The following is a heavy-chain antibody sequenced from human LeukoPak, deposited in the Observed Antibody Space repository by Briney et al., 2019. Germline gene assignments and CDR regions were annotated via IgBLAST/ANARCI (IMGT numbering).Heavy chain of an antibody. V-gene: IGHV1-69*04. Sequence: GASVKVSCKASGGTFSSYAISWVRQAPGQGLECMGRIIPILGIANYAQKFQGRVTITADKSTSTAYMELSSLRSEDTAVYYCARDVGGSILTGYYTPFDYWGQGTLVTVSS. J-gene: IGHJ4*02. CDR1: GGTFSSYA. CDR2: IIPILGIA. D-gene: IGHD3-9*01. CDR3: ARDVGGSILTGYYTPFDY.